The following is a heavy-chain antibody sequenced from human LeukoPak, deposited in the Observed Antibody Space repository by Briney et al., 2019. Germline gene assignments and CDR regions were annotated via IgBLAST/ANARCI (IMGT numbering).Heavy chain of an antibody. Sequence: GGSLRLSCAASGFTFSSYWMSWVRQAPGKGLEGVANIKQDGSEKYYVDSVKGRFTISRDNAKNSLYLQMNSLRAEDTAVYYCARGGLRKYYYYMDVWGKGTTVTVSS. CDR2: IKQDGSEK. V-gene: IGHV3-7*04. CDR3: ARGGLRKYYYYMDV. D-gene: IGHD4-17*01. CDR1: GFTFSSYW. J-gene: IGHJ6*03.